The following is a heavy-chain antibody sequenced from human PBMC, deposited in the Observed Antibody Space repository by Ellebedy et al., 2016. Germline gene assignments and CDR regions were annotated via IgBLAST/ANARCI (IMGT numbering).Heavy chain of an antibody. V-gene: IGHV1-69*13. CDR1: GGTFSSYA. CDR2: IIPIFGTA. CDR3: ARAYSSSSRRAFDI. D-gene: IGHD6-6*01. J-gene: IGHJ3*02. Sequence: SVKVSCXASGGTFSSYAISWVRQAPGQGLEWMGGIIPIFGTANYAQKFQGRVTITADESTSTAYMELSSLRSEDTAVYYCARAYSSSSRRAFDIWGQGTMVTVSS.